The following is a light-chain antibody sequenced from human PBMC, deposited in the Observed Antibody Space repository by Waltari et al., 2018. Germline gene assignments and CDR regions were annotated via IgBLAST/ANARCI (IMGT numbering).Light chain of an antibody. CDR3: SSYAGSSTLL. Sequence: QSALTQPASVSGSPGQSITISCTGTSSDVGSYTLVSWYQQHPGRAPKVLLSEVNRRPSWVSNRFSGSKSGNTASLTISGRQAEDEAEYSCSSYAGSSTLLFGGGTKVTVL. V-gene: IGLV2-23*02. J-gene: IGLJ3*02. CDR1: SSDVGSYTL. CDR2: EVN.